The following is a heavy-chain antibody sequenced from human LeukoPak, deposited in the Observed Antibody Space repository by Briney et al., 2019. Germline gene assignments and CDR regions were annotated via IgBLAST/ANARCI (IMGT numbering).Heavy chain of an antibody. V-gene: IGHV3-30*04. Sequence: GGSLRLSCAASGFTFSSYAMHWVRQAPGKGLEWVAVISYDGSNKYYADSVKGRFTISRDNSKNTLYLQMNSLRAEDTAVYYCVTEVSGSFPTWGQGTLVTVSS. CDR3: VTEVSGSFPT. CDR1: GFTFSSYA. J-gene: IGHJ4*02. D-gene: IGHD1-26*01. CDR2: ISYDGSNK.